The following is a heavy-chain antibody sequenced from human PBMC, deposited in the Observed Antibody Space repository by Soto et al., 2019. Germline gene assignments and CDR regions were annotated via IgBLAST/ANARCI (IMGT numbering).Heavy chain of an antibody. CDR2: IYYSGTT. J-gene: IGHJ4*02. CDR3: ARGEDTALTY. CDR1: GGSISTYY. D-gene: IGHD2-21*02. Sequence: SETLSLTCSISGGSISTYYWTWIRQPPGKGLEWIAYIYYSGTTDSNPSLKSRLTISVDTSKNQFSLNLRSVTAADTAVYYCARGEDTALTYWGQGILVTVSS. V-gene: IGHV4-59*01.